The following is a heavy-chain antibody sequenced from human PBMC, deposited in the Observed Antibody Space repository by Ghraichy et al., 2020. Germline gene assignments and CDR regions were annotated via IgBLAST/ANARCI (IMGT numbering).Heavy chain of an antibody. D-gene: IGHD4-23*01. V-gene: IGHV4-31*03. CDR2: IYYSGST. J-gene: IGHJ4*02. Sequence: SETLSLTCTVSGGSISSGGYYWSWIRQHPGKGLEWIGYIYYSGSTYYNPSLKSRVTISVDTSKNQFSLKLSSVTAADTAVYYCARDPFPRTTVVTPGYWGQGTLVTVSS. CDR1: GGSISSGGYY. CDR3: ARDPFPRTTVVTPGY.